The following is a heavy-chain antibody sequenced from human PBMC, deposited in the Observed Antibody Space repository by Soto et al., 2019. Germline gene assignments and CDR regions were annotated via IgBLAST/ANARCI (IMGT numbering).Heavy chain of an antibody. V-gene: IGHV4-59*08. CDR2: IYSSGIT. J-gene: IGHJ5*02. D-gene: IGHD3-22*01. Sequence: QVQLQESGPGLVKPSETLSLTCTVSGGSISSYYWNWLRRPPGKGLEWIGFIYSSGITKYNPSLTSRVTISMDTSKNQFSLNLSSVTAADTAVYYCARVDYEYDSSGYYSSWGQGTLVTVSS. CDR1: GGSISSYY. CDR3: ARVDYEYDSSGYYSS.